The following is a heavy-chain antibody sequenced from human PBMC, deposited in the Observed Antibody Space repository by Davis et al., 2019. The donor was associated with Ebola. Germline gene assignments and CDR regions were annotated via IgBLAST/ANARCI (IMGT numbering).Heavy chain of an antibody. Sequence: SETLSLTCTVYGGSIGSHYWSWIRQPAGKGLEWIGRIYTSGSTTYNPSLRSRVTISVDTSKTQFSLEVSSVTAADTAVYYCASSLNDFWSGYSPADYWGQGTLVTVSS. CDR1: GGSIGSHY. J-gene: IGHJ4*02. V-gene: IGHV4-4*07. CDR3: ASSLNDFWSGYSPADY. CDR2: IYTSGST. D-gene: IGHD3-3*01.